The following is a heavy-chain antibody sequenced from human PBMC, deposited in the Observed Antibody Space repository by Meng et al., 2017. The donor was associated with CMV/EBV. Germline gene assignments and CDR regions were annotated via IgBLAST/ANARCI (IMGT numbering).Heavy chain of an antibody. D-gene: IGHD6-6*01. CDR2: INPILGIA. CDR1: GGTFSSYT. Sequence: SVKVSCKASGGTFSSYTISWVRQAPGQGLEWMGRINPILGIANYARKFQGRVTITADKSTSTAYMELSSLRSEDTAVYYCARAGSSSSSAGIDYWGQGTLVTVSS. CDR3: ARAGSSSSSAGIDY. V-gene: IGHV1-69*02. J-gene: IGHJ4*02.